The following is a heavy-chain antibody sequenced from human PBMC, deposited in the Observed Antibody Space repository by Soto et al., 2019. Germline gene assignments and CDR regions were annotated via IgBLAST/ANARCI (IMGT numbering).Heavy chain of an antibody. J-gene: IGHJ4*02. D-gene: IGHD3-3*02. CDR1: VFTFSSYG. CDR2: ISYDGSNK. Sequence: PVGSLRLSCAASVFTFSSYGMHCVRQSPGKGLEWVAVISYDGSNKYYADSVKGRFTISRDNSKNTLYLQMNSLRAEDTAVYYCAKDHPLSEWLFEYLGQGTLVIVSS. CDR3: AKDHPLSEWLFEY. V-gene: IGHV3-30*18.